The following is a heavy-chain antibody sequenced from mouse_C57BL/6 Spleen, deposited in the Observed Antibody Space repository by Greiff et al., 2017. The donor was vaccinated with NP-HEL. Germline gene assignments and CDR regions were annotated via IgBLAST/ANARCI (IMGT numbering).Heavy chain of an antibody. CDR3: ARWDYYGSSRYWYSDV. CDR2: IYPRSGNT. CDR1: GYTFTSYG. V-gene: IGHV1-81*01. Sequence: VQLQQSGAELARPGASVKLSCKASGYTFTSYGISWVKQRTGQGLEWIGEIYPRSGNTYYNEEFKGKATLTADKSSSTAYMELRSLTSEDSAVYFCARWDYYGSSRYWYSDVWGTGTTVTVSS. J-gene: IGHJ1*03. D-gene: IGHD1-1*01.